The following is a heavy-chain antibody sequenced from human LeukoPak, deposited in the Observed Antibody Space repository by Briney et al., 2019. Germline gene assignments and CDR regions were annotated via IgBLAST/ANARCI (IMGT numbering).Heavy chain of an antibody. CDR1: GYPFTTYW. CDR3: GASPSPTGTERYY. CDR2: IYPTGSDA. J-gene: IGHJ4*02. Sequence: GESLKISCKLSGYPFTTYWIGWVRQMPGKGLEWMGIIYPTGSDARYSPSFQGQVTISVDKSISTVYLQWNSLKASDSAMYYCGASPSPTGTERYYWGQGTLVTVSS. V-gene: IGHV5-51*01. D-gene: IGHD3-9*01.